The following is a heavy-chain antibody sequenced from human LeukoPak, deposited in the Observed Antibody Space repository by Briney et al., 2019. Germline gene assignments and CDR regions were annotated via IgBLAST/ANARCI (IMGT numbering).Heavy chain of an antibody. V-gene: IGHV3-48*01. CDR3: AREADYGDYGY. Sequence: GGSLRLSCAASGLTFSSHWMHRVRQAPGKGLEWVSYISSSSSTIYYADSVKGRFTISRDNAKNSLYLQMNSLRAEDTAVYYCAREADYGDYGYWGQGTLVTVSS. J-gene: IGHJ4*02. CDR1: GLTFSSHW. D-gene: IGHD4-17*01. CDR2: ISSSSSTI.